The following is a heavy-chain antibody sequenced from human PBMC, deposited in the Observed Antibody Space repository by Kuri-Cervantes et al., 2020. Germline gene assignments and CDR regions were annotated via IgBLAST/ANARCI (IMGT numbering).Heavy chain of an antibody. CDR3: AKDLLGAGTDY. V-gene: IGHV3-21*03. D-gene: IGHD6-19*01. CDR2: ISSSSSYI. CDR1: GFTFSSYS. J-gene: IGHJ4*02. Sequence: GESLKISCVASGFTFSSYSMNWVRQAPGKGLEWVSSISSSSSYIHYADSVKGRFTISRDNAKNSLYLQMDSLRAEDTAVYYCAKDLLGAGTDYWGQGTLVTVSS.